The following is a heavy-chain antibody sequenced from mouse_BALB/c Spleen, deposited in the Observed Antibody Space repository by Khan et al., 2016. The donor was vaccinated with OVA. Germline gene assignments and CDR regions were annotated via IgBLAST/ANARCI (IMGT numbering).Heavy chain of an antibody. CDR1: GYTFTSYY. CDR2: INPSNGGT. Sequence: QVQLQQSGAELVKPGASVRLSCKASGYTFTSYYLYWVKQRPEQGLEWIGDINPSNGGTNFNEKFKSKATLTVDKSSSTAYMQLSSLTSEDSAVYYCTRSGYGTFAYWGQGTLVTVSA. J-gene: IGHJ3*01. D-gene: IGHD2-1*01. V-gene: IGHV1S81*02. CDR3: TRSGYGTFAY.